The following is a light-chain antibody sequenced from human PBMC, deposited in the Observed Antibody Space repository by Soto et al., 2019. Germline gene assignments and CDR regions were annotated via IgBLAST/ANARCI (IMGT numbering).Light chain of an antibody. V-gene: IGLV2-14*03. J-gene: IGLJ1*01. CDR2: AVG. CDR1: SSDVGNYDY. Sequence: QYALTQPASVSGSPGQSITISCTGTSSDVGNYDYVSWYQQYPGKAPKLMIYAVGRRPSGVSNRFSGSKSGNTASLTISGLQAEDEADYYCTSYTPSSTYVFGTGTKLTVL. CDR3: TSYTPSSTYV.